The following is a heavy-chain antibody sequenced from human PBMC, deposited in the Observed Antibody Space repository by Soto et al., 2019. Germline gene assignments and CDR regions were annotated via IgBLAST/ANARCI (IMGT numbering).Heavy chain of an antibody. CDR3: AKDSASITMIVGGAFDI. Sequence: EVQLLESGEGLVQPGGSLRLSCAASGFTFSSYAMSWVRQAPGKGLEWVSAISGSGGSTYYADSVKGRFTISRDNSKNTLYLQMNSLRAEDTAVYYCAKDSASITMIVGGAFDIWGQGTMVTVSS. J-gene: IGHJ3*02. V-gene: IGHV3-23*01. CDR1: GFTFSSYA. D-gene: IGHD3-22*01. CDR2: ISGSGGST.